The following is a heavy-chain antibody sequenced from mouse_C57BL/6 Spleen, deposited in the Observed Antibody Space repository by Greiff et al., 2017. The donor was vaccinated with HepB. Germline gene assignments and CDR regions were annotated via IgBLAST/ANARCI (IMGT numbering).Heavy chain of an antibody. V-gene: IGHV1-62-2*01. J-gene: IGHJ2*01. CDR1: GYTFTEYT. D-gene: IGHD2-2*01. CDR3: ARHEDVGSYFDY. Sequence: QVHVKQSGAELVKPGASVKLSCKASGYTFTEYTIHWVKQRSGQGLEWIGWFYPGSGSIKYNEKFKDKATLTADKSSSTVYMELSRLTSEDSAVYFCARHEDVGSYFDYWGQGTTLTVSS. CDR2: FYPGSGSI.